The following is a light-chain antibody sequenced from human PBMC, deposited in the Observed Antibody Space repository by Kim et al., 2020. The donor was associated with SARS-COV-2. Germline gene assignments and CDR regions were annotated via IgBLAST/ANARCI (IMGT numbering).Light chain of an antibody. CDR3: MQALQTPFT. Sequence: LASISCMSSQSLLHSNGYNYLDWYLQKPGQSPQLLSYLGSNRASWVPDRFSGSGSGTDFTLKISRVEAEDVGVYYCMQALQTPFTFGGGTKVDIK. V-gene: IGKV2-28*01. CDR2: LGS. J-gene: IGKJ4*01. CDR1: QSLLHSNGYNY.